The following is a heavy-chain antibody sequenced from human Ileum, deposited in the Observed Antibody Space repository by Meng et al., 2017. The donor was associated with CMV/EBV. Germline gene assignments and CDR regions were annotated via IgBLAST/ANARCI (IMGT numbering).Heavy chain of an antibody. CDR2: ISGSSTVT. CDR1: GFSFSDYY. Sequence: QVQVVESGGGLVEPGGCLRLSCKASGFSFSDYYMTWNRHTPGKGPEWLAYISGSSTVTNYADSVKGRFTISRDNVNNLLYLQMNSLRADDTAVYYCTRDPRACDYWGQGTLVTVSS. J-gene: IGHJ4*02. CDR3: TRDPRACDY. V-gene: IGHV3-11*05.